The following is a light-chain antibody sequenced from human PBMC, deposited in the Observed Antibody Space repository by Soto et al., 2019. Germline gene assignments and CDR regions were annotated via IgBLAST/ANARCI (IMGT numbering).Light chain of an antibody. V-gene: IGKV3-20*01. J-gene: IGKJ3*01. Sequence: EIVFTQSPGTLSLSPGEIAILSCRASQSVPDNYLAWYQQRPGQAPKLLIYGASNRVTGIPHRFSGSGSGTDFTLTVSSLESEDFAVYYCQHYGDSPPFTFGPGTKVDIK. CDR2: GAS. CDR1: QSVPDNY. CDR3: QHYGDSPPFT.